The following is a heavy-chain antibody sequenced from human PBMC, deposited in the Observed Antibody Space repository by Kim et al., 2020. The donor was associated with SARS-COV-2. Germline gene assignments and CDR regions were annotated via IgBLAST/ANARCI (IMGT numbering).Heavy chain of an antibody. D-gene: IGHD6-19*01. CDR1: GFTFSSYA. CDR3: ARDQQELIAVAGPFDY. Sequence: GGSLRLSCAASGFTFSSYAMHWVRQAPGKGLEWVAVISYDGSNKYYADSVKGRFTISRDNSKNTLYLQMNSLRAEDTAVYYCARDQQELIAVAGPFDYWGQGTLVTVSS. J-gene: IGHJ4*02. CDR2: ISYDGSNK. V-gene: IGHV3-30*04.